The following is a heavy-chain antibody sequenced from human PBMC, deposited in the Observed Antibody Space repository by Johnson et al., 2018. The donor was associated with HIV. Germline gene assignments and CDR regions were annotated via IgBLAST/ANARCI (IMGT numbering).Heavy chain of an antibody. CDR1: GFTFSSYA. V-gene: IGHV3-30*04. J-gene: IGHJ3*02. D-gene: IGHD2-2*01. CDR2: ISYDGSKK. CDR3: AKDREDIVVIPAVTGAFDI. Sequence: QVQLVESGGGVVQPGRSLRLSCAASGFTFSSYAMHWVRQAPGKGLEWVAVISYDGSKKYYADSVKGRFTISRDNSKNSLYLQMNSLRAEDTALYYCAKDREDIVVIPAVTGAFDIWGLGTMVTVSS.